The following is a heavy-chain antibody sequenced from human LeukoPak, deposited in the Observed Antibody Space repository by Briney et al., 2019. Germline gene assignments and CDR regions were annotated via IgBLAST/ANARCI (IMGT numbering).Heavy chain of an antibody. CDR2: IIPIFGTA. D-gene: IGHD2-2*01. CDR3: ARQDIVVVPAAGDYYYYGMDV. V-gene: IGHV1-69*01. Sequence: SVKVSCRASGGTFSSYAISWVRQAPGQGLEWMGGIIPIFGTANYAQKFQGRVTITADESTSTAYMELSSPRSEDTAVYYCARQDIVVVPAAGDYYYYGMDVWGQGTTVTVSS. CDR1: GGTFSSYA. J-gene: IGHJ6*02.